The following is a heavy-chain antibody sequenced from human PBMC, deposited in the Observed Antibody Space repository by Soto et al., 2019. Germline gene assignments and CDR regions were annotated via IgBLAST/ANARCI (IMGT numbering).Heavy chain of an antibody. D-gene: IGHD3-10*01. CDR1: VGSISSGGYY. CDR2: IYYSGST. V-gene: IGHV4-31*03. CDR3: ARVCITMVRGVIYFDY. Sequence: QVQLQESGPGLVKPSQTLSLTCTFSVGSISSGGYYWSWIRQHPCKGLEWIDYIYYSGSTYYNPSLKSRVTISVDTSKNQFSLKLSSVTAADTAVYYCARVCITMVRGVIYFDYWGQGTLVTVSS. J-gene: IGHJ4*02.